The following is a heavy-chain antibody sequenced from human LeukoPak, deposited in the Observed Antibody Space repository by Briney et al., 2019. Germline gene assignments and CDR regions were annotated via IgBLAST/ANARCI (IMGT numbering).Heavy chain of an antibody. Sequence: ASVKVSCKASGYTFTSYGISWVRQAPGQGLEWMGWISAYNGNTNYAQKLQGRITMTTDTSTSTAYMELRSLRSDDTAVYYCAGGHIYGDPANGAFDIWGQGTMVTVSS. J-gene: IGHJ3*02. D-gene: IGHD4-17*01. CDR1: GYTFTSYG. CDR2: ISAYNGNT. CDR3: AGGHIYGDPANGAFDI. V-gene: IGHV1-18*01.